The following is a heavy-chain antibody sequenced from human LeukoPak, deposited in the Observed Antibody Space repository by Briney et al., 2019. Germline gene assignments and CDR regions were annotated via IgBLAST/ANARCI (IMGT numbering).Heavy chain of an antibody. CDR1: GGTFSSYA. V-gene: IGHV1-69*13. CDR2: IIPIFGTA. J-gene: IGHJ4*02. CDR3: ALYKGSGSYYPIDY. D-gene: IGHD3-10*01. Sequence: ASVKASCKASGGTFSSYAISWVRQAPGQGLEWMGGIIPIFGTANYAQKFQGRVTITADESTSTAYMELSSLRSEDTAVYYCALYKGSGSYYPIDYWGQGTLVTVSS.